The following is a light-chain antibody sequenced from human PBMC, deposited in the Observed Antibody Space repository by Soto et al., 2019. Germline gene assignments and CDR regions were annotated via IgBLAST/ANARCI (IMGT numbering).Light chain of an antibody. V-gene: IGKV3-20*01. Sequence: EIVLTQSPGTLSLYPGERATLSCRASQSVSSSYLAWYQQQPGQAPRLLIYGASSRATGIPDRFSGSGSGTDFTLTISRLESEDFAVYYCQQYGSSPITFGQGTKVEIK. J-gene: IGKJ1*01. CDR1: QSVSSSY. CDR3: QQYGSSPIT. CDR2: GAS.